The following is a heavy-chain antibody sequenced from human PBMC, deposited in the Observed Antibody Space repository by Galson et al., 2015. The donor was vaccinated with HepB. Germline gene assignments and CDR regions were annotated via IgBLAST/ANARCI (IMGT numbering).Heavy chain of an antibody. CDR1: GFTFSSYA. V-gene: IGHV3-30-3*01. Sequence: SLRLSCAASGFTFSSYAMHWVRQAPGKGLEWVAVISYDGSNKYYADSVKGRFTISRDNSKNTLYLQMNSPRAEDTAVYYCVSLDFWSGYYKEFDYWGQGTLVTVSS. J-gene: IGHJ4*02. CDR2: ISYDGSNK. D-gene: IGHD3-3*01. CDR3: VSLDFWSGYYKEFDY.